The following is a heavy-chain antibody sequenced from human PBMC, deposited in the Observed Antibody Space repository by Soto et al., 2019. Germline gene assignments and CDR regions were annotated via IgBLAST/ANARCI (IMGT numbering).Heavy chain of an antibody. J-gene: IGHJ3*02. V-gene: IGHV1-69*01. D-gene: IGHD2-15*01. CDR2: IIPIFGTA. Sequence: QVQLVQSGAEVKKPGSSVKVSCKASGGTFSSYAISWVRQAPGQGLEWMGGIIPIFGTANYAQKFQGRVTITADESTSTAFLELSSQRSEDTAVYYCAREGGLGAFDIWGQGTMVTVSS. CDR1: GGTFSSYA. CDR3: AREGGLGAFDI.